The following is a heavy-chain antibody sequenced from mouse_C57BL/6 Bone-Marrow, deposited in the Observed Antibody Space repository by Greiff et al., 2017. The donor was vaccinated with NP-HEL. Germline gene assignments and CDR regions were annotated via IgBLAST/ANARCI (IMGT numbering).Heavy chain of an antibody. Sequence: VKLVESGPGLVAPSQSLSITCTVSGFSLTSYGVDWVRQSPGKGLEWLGVIWGVGSTNYNSALKSRLSISKDNSKSQVFLKMNSLQTDDTAMYYCAGRRYAMDYWGQGTSVTVSS. CDR2: IWGVGST. CDR3: AGRRYAMDY. V-gene: IGHV2-6*01. CDR1: GFSLTSYG. D-gene: IGHD2-12*01. J-gene: IGHJ4*01.